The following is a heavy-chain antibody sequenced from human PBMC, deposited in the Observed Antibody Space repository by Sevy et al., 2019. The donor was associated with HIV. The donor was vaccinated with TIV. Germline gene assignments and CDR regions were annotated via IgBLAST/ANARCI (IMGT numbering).Heavy chain of an antibody. CDR3: HGDYDSSHLASYYYYGMDV. D-gene: IGHD3-22*01. CDR2: IRGSGGST. Sequence: GGSLRLSCAASGFTFSSYAMSWVRQAPGKGLEWVSTIRGSGGSTYYADSVKGRFTISRDNSKNTLYFQMNSLRAEDTAAYYCHGDYDSSHLASYYYYGMDVWGQGTTVTVSS. V-gene: IGHV3-23*01. J-gene: IGHJ6*02. CDR1: GFTFSSYA.